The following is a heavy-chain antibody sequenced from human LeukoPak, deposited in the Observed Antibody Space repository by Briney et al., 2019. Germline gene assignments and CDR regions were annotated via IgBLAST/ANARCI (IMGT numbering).Heavy chain of an antibody. V-gene: IGHV3-48*03. CDR2: ISSSGSTI. D-gene: IGHD5-12*01. CDR1: GFTFSSYE. J-gene: IGHJ6*03. Sequence: GGSLRLSCAASGFTFSSYEMNWVRQAPGKGLEWVSYISSSGSTIYYADSVRGRFTISRDNAKNTLYLQMNSLRAEDTAVYYCAKDTVKVTTIRRVPHYMDVWGKGTTVTVSS. CDR3: AKDTVKVTTIRRVPHYMDV.